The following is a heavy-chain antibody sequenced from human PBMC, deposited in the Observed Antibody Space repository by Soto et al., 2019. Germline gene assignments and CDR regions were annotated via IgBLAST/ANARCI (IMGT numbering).Heavy chain of an antibody. CDR2: ISYDGSNK. Sequence: QVQLVESGGGVVQPGRSLRLSCAASGFTFSSYGMHWVRQAPGKGLEWVAVISYDGSNKYYADSVKGRFTISRDNSKNTLYLQMNSLRAEDTAVYYCAKDLETMIVVANKPTPEFDYWGQGTLVTVSS. CDR3: AKDLETMIVVANKPTPEFDY. J-gene: IGHJ4*02. D-gene: IGHD3-22*01. CDR1: GFTFSSYG. V-gene: IGHV3-30*18.